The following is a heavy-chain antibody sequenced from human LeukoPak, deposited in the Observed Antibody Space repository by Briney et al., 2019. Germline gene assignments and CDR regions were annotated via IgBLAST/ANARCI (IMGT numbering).Heavy chain of an antibody. CDR1: GGSISSSSYY. V-gene: IGHV4-39*01. J-gene: IGHJ4*02. CDR3: AGTTARGLFEYYFDY. D-gene: IGHD1-1*01. Sequence: SETLSLTCTVSGGSISSSSYYWGWIRQPPGKGLEWIGSIYYSGSTYYNPSLKSRVTISVDTSKNQFSLKLSSVTAADTAVYYCAGTTARGLFEYYFDYWGQGTLVTVSS. CDR2: IYYSGST.